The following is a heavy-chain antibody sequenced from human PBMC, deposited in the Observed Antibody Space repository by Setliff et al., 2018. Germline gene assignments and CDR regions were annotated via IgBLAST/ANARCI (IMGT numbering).Heavy chain of an antibody. CDR3: YITYSYGLYYFDY. Sequence: ASVKVSCKASGGTFINYAMHWVRQAPGQRLEWMGWINAGNGNTKYSQKFQGRVTITRDTSASTAYMELSSLRSEDTAVYYCYITYSYGLYYFDYWGQGTLVTVSS. D-gene: IGHD5-18*01. J-gene: IGHJ4*02. CDR1: GGTFINYA. CDR2: INAGNGNT. V-gene: IGHV1-3*01.